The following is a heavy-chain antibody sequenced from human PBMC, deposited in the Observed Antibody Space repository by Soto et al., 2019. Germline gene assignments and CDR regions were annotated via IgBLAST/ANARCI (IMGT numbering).Heavy chain of an antibody. CDR3: ARIPILRFLESDPQNDY. V-gene: IGHV1-18*01. Sequence: ASVKVSCKASGYTFTSYGISWVRQAPGQGLEWMGWISAYNGNTNYAQKLQGRVTMTTDTSTSTAYMELRSLRSDDTAVYYCARIPILRFLESDPQNDYCGQGTLVTVYS. D-gene: IGHD3-3*01. CDR2: ISAYNGNT. J-gene: IGHJ4*02. CDR1: GYTFTSYG.